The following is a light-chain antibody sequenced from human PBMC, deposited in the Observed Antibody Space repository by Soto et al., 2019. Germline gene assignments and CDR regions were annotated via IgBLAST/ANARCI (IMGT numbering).Light chain of an antibody. CDR2: SDN. CDR3: AAGDDSLNAWV. V-gene: IGLV1-44*01. Sequence: QSVLTQPPSASGTPGQRVTISCSGSRSNIGSSNVNWYQQLPGTAPKVLIYSDNVRPSGVPDRVSGSKSGTSASLAISGLQSEDEADYYCAAGDDSLNAWVFGGGTKLTVL. J-gene: IGLJ3*02. CDR1: RSNIGSSN.